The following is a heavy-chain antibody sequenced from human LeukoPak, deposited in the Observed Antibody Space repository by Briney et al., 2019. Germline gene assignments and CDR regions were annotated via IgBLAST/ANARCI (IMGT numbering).Heavy chain of an antibody. CDR1: GGSFSGYY. CDR2: INHSGST. Sequence: PSETLSLTCAVYGGSFSGYYWSWIRQPPGKGLEWLGEINHSGSTNYNPSLKSRVTISVDTSKNQFSLKLSSVTAADTAVYYCARWVAVAGRYYFDYWGQGTLVTVSS. CDR3: ARWVAVAGRYYFDY. D-gene: IGHD6-19*01. V-gene: IGHV4-34*01. J-gene: IGHJ4*02.